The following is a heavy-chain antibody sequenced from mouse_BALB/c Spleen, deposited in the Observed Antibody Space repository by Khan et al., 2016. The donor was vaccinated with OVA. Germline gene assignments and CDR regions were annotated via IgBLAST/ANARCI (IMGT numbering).Heavy chain of an antibody. D-gene: IGHD1-1*01. V-gene: IGHV1S41*01. Sequence: DLVKPGASVKLSCKASGYTFTSYWINWIKQRPGQGLEWIGRIAPGSGSTYYNEMFKGKATLTVDTSSSTAYIQLSSLSSEDSAVFFCAREHFYISTCYAMDYWGQGTSVTVSS. CDR1: GYTFTSYW. CDR3: AREHFYISTCYAMDY. J-gene: IGHJ4*01. CDR2: IAPGSGST.